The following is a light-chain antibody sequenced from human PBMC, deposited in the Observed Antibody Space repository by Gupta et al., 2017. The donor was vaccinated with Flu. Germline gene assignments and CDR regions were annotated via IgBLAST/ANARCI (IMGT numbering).Light chain of an antibody. Sequence: SLGERATINCKSSQSLLYNSNNENYLAWYQQRPGQPPKLLIYWASTRESGVPDRFSGSGSGTDFTLTISSLQAEDVAVYYCQQDDRSPPTFGGGTKMEIK. J-gene: IGKJ4*02. V-gene: IGKV4-1*01. CDR2: WAS. CDR3: QQDDRSPPT. CDR1: QSLLYNSNNENY.